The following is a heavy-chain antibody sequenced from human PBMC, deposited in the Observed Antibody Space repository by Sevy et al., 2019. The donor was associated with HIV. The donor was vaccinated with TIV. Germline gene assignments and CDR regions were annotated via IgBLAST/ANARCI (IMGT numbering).Heavy chain of an antibody. CDR2: IIPIFGTA. J-gene: IGHJ6*03. CDR1: GGTFSSYA. Sequence: ASMKVSCKASGGTFSSYAISWVRQAPGQGLEWMGGIIPIFGTANYAQKFQGRVTITADKSTSTAYMELSSLRSEDTAVYYCARCRYTAMAPTTGLYYYIDVWGKGTTVTVSS. V-gene: IGHV1-69*06. D-gene: IGHD5-18*01. CDR3: ARCRYTAMAPTTGLYYYIDV.